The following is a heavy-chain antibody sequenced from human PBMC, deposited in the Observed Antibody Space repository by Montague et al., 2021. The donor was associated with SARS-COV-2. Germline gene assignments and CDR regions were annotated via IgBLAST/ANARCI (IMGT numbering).Heavy chain of an antibody. CDR1: GGSISSSNYY. V-gene: IGHV4-39*01. J-gene: IGHJ4*02. CDR2: LFYSGSS. D-gene: IGHD6-19*01. Sequence: SETLSLTCTVAGGSISSSNYYWGWIRQPPGKGLEWIGSLFYSGSSFYSPSLKSRVTTSVDTSKDQFSLRLSSVTAADAAVYYCVAEWLAIYYFDFWGQGTLVTVSS. CDR3: VAEWLAIYYFDF.